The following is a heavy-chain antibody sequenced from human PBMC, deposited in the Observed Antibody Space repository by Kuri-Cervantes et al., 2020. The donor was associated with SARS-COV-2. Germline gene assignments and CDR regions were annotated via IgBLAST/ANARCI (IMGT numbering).Heavy chain of an antibody. Sequence: GESLKISCTASGFIFSDYYMTWIRQAPGKGLEWVSNISSSSSTIYYADSVKGRFTISRDNAKNSLYLQMNSLRAEDTVVYYCARDHTKRWPINSYFDYWGQGTLVTVSS. J-gene: IGHJ4*02. CDR1: GFIFSDYY. CDR2: ISSSSSTI. CDR3: ARDHTKRWPINSYFDY. D-gene: IGHD5-24*01. V-gene: IGHV3-11*04.